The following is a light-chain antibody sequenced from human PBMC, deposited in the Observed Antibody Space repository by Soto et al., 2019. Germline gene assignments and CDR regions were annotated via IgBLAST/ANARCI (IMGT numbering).Light chain of an antibody. Sequence: HSALTQPVSVSGSPGQSITISCTGSSSDVGAYNYVSWYQQHPGKAPKLMIYDVRNRPSGVSDRFSGSKSGNTASLTISGLQAEDEADYYCSSYTRSSTVVFGGGTQLTVL. V-gene: IGLV2-14*03. CDR2: DVR. CDR1: SSDVGAYNY. J-gene: IGLJ2*01. CDR3: SSYTRSSTVV.